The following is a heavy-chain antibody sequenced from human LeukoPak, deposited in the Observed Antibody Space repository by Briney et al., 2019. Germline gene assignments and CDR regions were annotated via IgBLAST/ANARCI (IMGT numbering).Heavy chain of an antibody. J-gene: IGHJ5*02. V-gene: IGHV1-8*01. CDR2: MNPNSGNT. CDR3: ARGRRLRGWFDP. CDR1: VYTFTSYD. Sequence: ASVKVSCKASVYTFTSYDINWVRQATGQGLAWMGWMNPNSGNTGYAQKFQGRVTMTRNTSISTAYMELSSLRSEDTAVYYCARGRRLRGWFDPWGQGTLVTVSS. D-gene: IGHD1-14*01.